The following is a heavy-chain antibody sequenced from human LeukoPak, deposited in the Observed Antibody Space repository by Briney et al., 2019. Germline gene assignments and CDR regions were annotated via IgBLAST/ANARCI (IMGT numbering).Heavy chain of an antibody. CDR2: IWYDGSKK. J-gene: IGHJ4*02. CDR3: ARDWSYGAFDY. Sequence: GRSLSLSCEASGFTFSSLGMNWVRPAPGKGLEGVTGIWYDGSKKLYTDSVKGRFTISRDNSKNTLYLQMNSLRAEDTAVYYCARDWSYGAFDYWGQGTLVTVSS. CDR1: GFTFSSLG. D-gene: IGHD5-18*01. V-gene: IGHV3-33*01.